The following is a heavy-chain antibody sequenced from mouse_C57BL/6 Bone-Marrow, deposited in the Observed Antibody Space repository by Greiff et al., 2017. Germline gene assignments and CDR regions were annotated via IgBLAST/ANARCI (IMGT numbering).Heavy chain of an antibody. J-gene: IGHJ3*01. CDR2: IWSGGST. CDR3: AKEGPYYDPFAY. Sequence: VQLQQSGPGLVQPSQSLSITCTASGFSLTSYGVHWVRQPPGKGLEWLGVIWSGGSTDNNATFKSRLSISKDNSKSQVFFKMNSLRADATAIDYCAKEGPYYDPFAYWGQGTLVTVSA. CDR1: GFSLTSYG. V-gene: IGHV2-4*01. D-gene: IGHD2-4*01.